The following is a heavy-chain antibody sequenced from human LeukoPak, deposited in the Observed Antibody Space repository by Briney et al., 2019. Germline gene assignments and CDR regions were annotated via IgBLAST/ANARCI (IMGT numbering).Heavy chain of an antibody. Sequence: SETLSLTCTVSGGSISSYYWSWIRQPPGKGLEWIGYIYYSGSTNYNPSLKSRVTISVDTSKNQFSLKLSSVTAADTAVYYCARVTTVTSYYYYYGMDVWGQATTVTVSS. D-gene: IGHD4-17*01. J-gene: IGHJ6*02. CDR1: GGSISSYY. V-gene: IGHV4-59*01. CDR2: IYYSGST. CDR3: ARVTTVTSYYYYYGMDV.